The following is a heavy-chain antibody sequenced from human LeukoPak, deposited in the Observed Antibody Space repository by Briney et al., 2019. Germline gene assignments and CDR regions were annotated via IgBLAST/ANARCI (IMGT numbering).Heavy chain of an antibody. V-gene: IGHV3-53*01. CDR2: IYVSGTT. CDR1: GFTVRDGY. J-gene: IGHJ4*02. CDR3: GRHAYGGSPPLS. Sequence: GGSLRLSCAASGFTVRDGYMSWVRQAPGKRLEWLAFIYVSGTTFYAASVKGRFTISRDNAKNTVYLQVNNLRAEDTALYYCGRHAYGGSPPLSWGQGALVPVSS. D-gene: IGHD3-10*01.